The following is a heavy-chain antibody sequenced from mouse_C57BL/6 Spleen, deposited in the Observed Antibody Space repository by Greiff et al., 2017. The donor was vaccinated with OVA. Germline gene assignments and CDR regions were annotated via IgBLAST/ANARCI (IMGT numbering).Heavy chain of an antibody. CDR1: GYTFTSYW. D-gene: IGHD3-1*01. V-gene: IGHV1-55*01. Sequence: VKLQQPGAELVKPGASVKMSCKASGYTFTSYWITWVKQRPGHGLEWIGDIYPGSGSTNYNEKFKSKATLTVDTSSSTAYMQLSSLTSEDSAVYYCARSRDGYFEVWGTGTTVTVSS. J-gene: IGHJ1*03. CDR3: ARSRDGYFEV. CDR2: IYPGSGST.